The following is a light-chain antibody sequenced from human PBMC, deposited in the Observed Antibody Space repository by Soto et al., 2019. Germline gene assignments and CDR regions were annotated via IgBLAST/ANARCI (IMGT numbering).Light chain of an antibody. CDR2: AAS. CDR1: QSISNH. Sequence: DIQMTQSPSSLSASVEDRVIITCRASQSISNHLNWYQQKPGKAPKLLIFAASSLQSGVPSRFSGSRSGPDFTLTISSLQPEDFANYYCQQSYSSPPTFGQGTKVDI. CDR3: QQSYSSPPT. V-gene: IGKV1-39*01. J-gene: IGKJ1*01.